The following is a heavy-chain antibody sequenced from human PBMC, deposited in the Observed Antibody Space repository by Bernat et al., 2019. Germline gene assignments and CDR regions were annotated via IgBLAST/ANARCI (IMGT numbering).Heavy chain of an antibody. CDR2: IRSKANSYAT. Sequence: EVQLVESGGGLVQPGGSLKLSCAASGFTFSGSAMHWVRQASGKGLEWVGRIRSKANSYATAYAASVTGRFTISRDDSKNTAYLQMNSLKTEDTAVYYCTTPTATLDYWGQGTLVTVSS. J-gene: IGHJ4*02. CDR3: TTPTATLDY. CDR1: GFTFSGSA. D-gene: IGHD1-1*01. V-gene: IGHV3-73*01.